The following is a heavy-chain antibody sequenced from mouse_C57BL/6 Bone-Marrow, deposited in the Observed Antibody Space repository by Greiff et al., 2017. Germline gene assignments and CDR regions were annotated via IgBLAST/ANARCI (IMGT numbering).Heavy chain of an antibody. CDR3: ARSYYSNYEDDFDY. V-gene: IGHV5-17*01. CDR1: GFTFSDSG. CDR2: ISSGSSTI. J-gene: IGHJ2*01. D-gene: IGHD2-5*01. Sequence: EVKLVESGGGLVKPGGSLKLSCAASGFTFSDSGMHWVRQAPEKGLEWVAYISSGSSTIYYADTVKGRFTISRDNAKNTLFLQMTSLRSEDTAMYYCARSYYSNYEDDFDYWGQGTTRTVSS.